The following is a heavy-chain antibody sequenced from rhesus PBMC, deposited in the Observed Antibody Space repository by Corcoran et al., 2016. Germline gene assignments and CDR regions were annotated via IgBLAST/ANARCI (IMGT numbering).Heavy chain of an antibody. CDR1: GGSLSGYYY. J-gene: IGHJ4*01. D-gene: IGHD5-24*01. V-gene: IGHV4-73*01. Sequence: QVQLQQWGEGLVKPSDTLSLTCAVYGGSLSGYYYWSWLRQPPGKGLVWIGLISCNSASTNYNPSLKNRVTISKDTSKNQFALNLSAGTAADTAVYYCASRYSGYSVTFDYWGQGVLVTVSS. CDR2: ISCNSAST. CDR3: ASRYSGYSVTFDY.